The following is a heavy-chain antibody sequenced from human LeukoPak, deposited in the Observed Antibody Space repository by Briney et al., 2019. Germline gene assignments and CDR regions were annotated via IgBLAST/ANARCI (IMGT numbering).Heavy chain of an antibody. CDR1: GGSISSYY. D-gene: IGHD5-18*01. V-gene: IGHV4-59*01. J-gene: IGHJ5*02. CDR2: IYYSGST. Sequence: SETLSLTCTVSGGSISSYYWSWIRQPPGKGLEWIGCIYYSGSTNYNPSLKSRVTISVDTSKNQFSLKLSSVTAADTAVYYCAREGYSYDLRWFDPWGQGTLVTVSS. CDR3: AREGYSYDLRWFDP.